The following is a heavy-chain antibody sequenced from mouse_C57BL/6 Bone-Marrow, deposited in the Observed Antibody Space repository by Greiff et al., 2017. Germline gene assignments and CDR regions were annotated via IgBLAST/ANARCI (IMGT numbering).Heavy chain of an antibody. CDR2: FYPGSGSI. CDR3: ARHGGAYGSFAY. J-gene: IGHJ3*01. Sequence: VQLQQSGAELVKPGASVKLSCKASGYTFTEYTIHWVKQRSGQGLEWIGWFYPGSGSIKYNEKFKDKATLTADKSSITVYMELSRLTSEDSAVYFCARHGGAYGSFAYWGQGTLVTVSA. V-gene: IGHV1-62-2*01. CDR1: GYTFTEYT. D-gene: IGHD2-2*01.